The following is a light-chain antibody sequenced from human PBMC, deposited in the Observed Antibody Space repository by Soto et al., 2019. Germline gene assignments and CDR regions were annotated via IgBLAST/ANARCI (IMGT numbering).Light chain of an antibody. CDR2: AAS. V-gene: IGKV1-8*01. CDR1: QPICTY. J-gene: IGKJ1*01. Sequence: AIRMTPSPSSLSAFPGDRVTITCRARQPICTYLAWYQRKPGTAPTLLIYAASTLQSGVPSRFSGSGSGTDFTLTSRCLQSEDFATYFYQQYYTYPLAFGQGTKVEIQ. CDR3: QQYYTYPLA.